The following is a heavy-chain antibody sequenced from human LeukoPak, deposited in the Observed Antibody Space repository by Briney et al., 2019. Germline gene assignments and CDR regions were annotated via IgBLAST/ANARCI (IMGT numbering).Heavy chain of an antibody. V-gene: IGHV3-23*05. D-gene: IGHD3-16*01. CDR2: IFDSGTPS. CDR1: GINFRNHA. J-gene: IGHJ3*02. Sequence: GGSLRLSCVASGINFRNHAMNLVRQAPGQGLEWVASIFDSGTPSYYADSVKGRFTISRDSSRNTFYPSMENVRADDSATYYCTKAVGGGRDAYDIWGRGTRVIVSS. CDR3: TKAVGGGRDAYDI.